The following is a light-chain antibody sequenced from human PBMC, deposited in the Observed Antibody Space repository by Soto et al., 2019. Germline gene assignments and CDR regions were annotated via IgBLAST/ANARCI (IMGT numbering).Light chain of an antibody. V-gene: IGKV3-15*01. CDR1: QNVYNT. Sequence: EIVMTQSPATLSVSPGEGATLSCKASQNVYNTLAWYQQRPGQPPRLLIYDASTRATGISARFSGSGYGTEFTLTISCLQSDDFAVYFCQQCRNWPLTFGGGTKVEIK. CDR3: QQCRNWPLT. CDR2: DAS. J-gene: IGKJ4*01.